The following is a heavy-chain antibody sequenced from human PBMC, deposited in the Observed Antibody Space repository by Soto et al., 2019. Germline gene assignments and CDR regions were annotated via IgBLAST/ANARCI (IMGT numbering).Heavy chain of an antibody. D-gene: IGHD3-22*01. Sequence: QVQLVESGGGVVQPGRSLRLSCAASGFTFSSYAMHWVRQAPGKGLEWVAVISYDGSNKYYADSVKGRFTISRDNSKNTLYLQMNSLRAEDTAVYYCARDGGYYYDSSGYPLYYFDYWGQGTLVTVSS. V-gene: IGHV3-30-3*01. J-gene: IGHJ4*02. CDR1: GFTFSSYA. CDR2: ISYDGSNK. CDR3: ARDGGYYYDSSGYPLYYFDY.